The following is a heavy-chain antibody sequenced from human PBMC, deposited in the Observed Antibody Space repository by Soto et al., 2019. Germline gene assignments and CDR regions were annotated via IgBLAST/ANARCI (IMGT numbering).Heavy chain of an antibody. D-gene: IGHD3-16*01. J-gene: IGHJ6*02. CDR3: ARDGGKQSHAFYYYYYVMDF. CDR2: IIPIFGTA. CDR1: GGTFSSYA. Sequence: SVNVYCKASGGTFSSYAISWVRQAPGQGLEWMGGIIPIFGTANYAQKFQGRVTITADESTSTAYMELRSLRSDDTAVYYCARDGGKQSHAFYYYYYVMDFCGQGTTVTVS. V-gene: IGHV1-69*13.